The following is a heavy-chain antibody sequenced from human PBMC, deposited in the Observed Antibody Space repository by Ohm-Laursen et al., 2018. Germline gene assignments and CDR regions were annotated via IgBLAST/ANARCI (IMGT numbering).Heavy chain of an antibody. CDR3: AREGYDDVFDI. D-gene: IGHD6-13*01. CDR1: GFSVSTNY. Sequence: SLRLSCTASGFSVSTNYMKWVRQAPGKGLEWVSIIHPGGTTHHADSVKGRFTISRDNSKNTLYLQMNSLRVEDTAVYYCAREGYDDVFDIWGQGTMVTVSS. V-gene: IGHV3-53*01. J-gene: IGHJ3*02. CDR2: IHPGGTT.